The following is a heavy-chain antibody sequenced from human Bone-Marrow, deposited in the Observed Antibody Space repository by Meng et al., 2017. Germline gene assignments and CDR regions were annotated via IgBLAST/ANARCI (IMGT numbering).Heavy chain of an antibody. Sequence: GESLKISCAASGFTFSSYWMHWVRQAPGKGLVWVSRINSDGSSTSYADSVKGRFTISRDNAKNTLYLQMNSLRAEDTAVYYCARDSTYGSGSYYATLRSHYYGMDVWGQGTTVTVSS. CDR2: INSDGSST. V-gene: IGHV3-74*01. D-gene: IGHD3-10*01. CDR3: ARDSTYGSGSYYATLRSHYYGMDV. J-gene: IGHJ6*02. CDR1: GFTFSSYW.